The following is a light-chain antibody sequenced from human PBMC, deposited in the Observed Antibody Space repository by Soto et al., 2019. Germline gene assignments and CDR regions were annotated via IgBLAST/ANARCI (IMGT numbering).Light chain of an antibody. CDR1: HDVSSW. V-gene: IGKV1-12*01. J-gene: IGKJ2*03. Sequence: DIQMTQSPSSFSASVGDRVTITCRASHDVSSWLAWYQQKPGKAPRLLIYGASTLQSGVPSRFSGSGSGTDFTLTISSLQPVDFATYYCQQANSPYSFGQGTKLEIK. CDR3: QQANSPYS. CDR2: GAS.